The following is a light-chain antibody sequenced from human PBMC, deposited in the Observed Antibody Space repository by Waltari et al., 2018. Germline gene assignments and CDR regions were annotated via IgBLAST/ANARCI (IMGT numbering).Light chain of an antibody. CDR1: QSVSSY. CDR2: DAS. V-gene: IGKV3-11*02. CDR3: QQRSNWLT. Sequence: EIVLTQSPATLSLSPGERATLSCRASQSVSSYLAWYQQKPGQAPRLLIYDASNRATGSPARFSGSGSGRDFTLTISSLEPEDFAVYYCQQRSNWLTFGGGTKVEIK. J-gene: IGKJ4*01.